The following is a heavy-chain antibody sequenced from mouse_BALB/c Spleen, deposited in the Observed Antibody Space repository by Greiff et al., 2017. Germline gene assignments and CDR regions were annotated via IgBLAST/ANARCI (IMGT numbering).Heavy chain of an antibody. J-gene: IGHJ1*01. V-gene: IGHV1-69*02. CDR3: ARSDTWYFDV. CDR1: GYTFTSYW. CDR2: IDPSDSYT. Sequence: QVQLQQPGAELVKPGASVKLSCKASGYTFTSYWMHWVKQRPGQGLEWIGEIDPSDSYTNYNQKFKGKATLTVDKSSSTAYMQLSSLTSEDSAVYYCARSDTWYFDVWGAGTTVTVSS.